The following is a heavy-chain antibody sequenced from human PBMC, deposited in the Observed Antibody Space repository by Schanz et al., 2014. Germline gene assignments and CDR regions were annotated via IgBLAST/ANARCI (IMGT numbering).Heavy chain of an antibody. CDR1: GYTFTRSG. J-gene: IGHJ5*01. CDR3: ARDSDVSKYNLFDS. V-gene: IGHV1-18*01. CDR2: IGGSDGNT. Sequence: QVQLVQSGGEVKTPGASVKVSCKASGYTFTRSGISWVRQAPGQGLEWMGWIGGSDGNTNFAQKFQGRVTMTTDTSTSTVYMELRSLTSDDSAIYYCARDSDVSKYNLFDSWGQGTLVTVSS.